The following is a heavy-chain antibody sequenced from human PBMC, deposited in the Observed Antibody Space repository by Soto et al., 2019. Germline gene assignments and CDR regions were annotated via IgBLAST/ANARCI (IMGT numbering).Heavy chain of an antibody. Sequence: GGSLRLSCAASGFTFDDYAMHWVRQAPGKGLEWVSGISWNSGSIGYADSVKGRFTISRDNAKNSLYLQMNSLRAEDTALYYCAKDAPPCSGGSCLDAFDIWGQGTMVTVSS. V-gene: IGHV3-9*01. D-gene: IGHD2-15*01. CDR2: ISWNSGSI. CDR1: GFTFDDYA. J-gene: IGHJ3*02. CDR3: AKDAPPCSGGSCLDAFDI.